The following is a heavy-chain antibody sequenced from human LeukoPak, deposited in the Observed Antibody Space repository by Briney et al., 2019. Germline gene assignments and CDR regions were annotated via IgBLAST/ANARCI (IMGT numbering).Heavy chain of an antibody. Sequence: ASVKVSCKASGYTFTSYGISWMRQAPGQGLEWMGYIITYNGNTNYAQKLQGRVTMTTDTSTSTAYMELRSLRSDDTAVYYCARDTKRSRARWENLGFDPWGQGTLVTVSS. V-gene: IGHV1-18*01. CDR2: IITYNGNT. J-gene: IGHJ5*02. CDR3: ARDTKRSRARWENLGFDP. CDR1: GYTFTSYG. D-gene: IGHD1-26*01.